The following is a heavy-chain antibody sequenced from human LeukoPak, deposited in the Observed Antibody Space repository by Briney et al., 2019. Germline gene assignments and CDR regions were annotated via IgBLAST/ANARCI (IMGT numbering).Heavy chain of an antibody. V-gene: IGHV3-74*01. J-gene: IGHJ4*02. CDR1: GFTFSSYW. CDR3: ARGRAGFHLDY. Sequence: GGSLRLSCAASGFTFSSYWMHWVRQAPGKGLVWVSRIDSDGSSTSYADSVKGRFTISRDNAKNTLYLQMNSLRAEDTAVYFCARGRAGFHLDYWGQGALVTVSS. CDR2: IDSDGSST. D-gene: IGHD6-19*01.